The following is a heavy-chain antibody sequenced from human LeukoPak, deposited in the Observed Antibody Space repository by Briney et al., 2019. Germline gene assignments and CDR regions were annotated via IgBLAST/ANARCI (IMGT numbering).Heavy chain of an antibody. D-gene: IGHD3-10*01. CDR2: IYYSGAT. CDR1: GDSISSSIYF. V-gene: IGHV4-39*07. J-gene: IGHJ5*02. CDR3: AREGLNMVRGVIPKEAWGWFDP. Sequence: SETLSLTCSVSGDSISSSIYFWGWIRQPPGKAVEWIGSIYYSGATYYSPSLKRRLTISVDTSKNQFSLKLSSVTAADTAVYYCAREGLNMVRGVIPKEAWGWFDPWGQGTLVTVSS.